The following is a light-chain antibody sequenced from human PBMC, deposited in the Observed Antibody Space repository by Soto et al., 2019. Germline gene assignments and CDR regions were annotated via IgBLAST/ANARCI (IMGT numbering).Light chain of an antibody. J-gene: IGLJ1*01. CDR1: SSDVGGYNY. Sequence: SALPQPRSVSGSPGQSVTISCTGTSSDVGGYNYVSWYQQHPGKAPKLMIYDVSKRPSGVPDRFSGSKSGNTASLTISGLQAEDEADYYCCSYAGSYSNYVFGTGTKLTVL. V-gene: IGLV2-11*01. CDR3: CSYAGSYSNYV. CDR2: DVS.